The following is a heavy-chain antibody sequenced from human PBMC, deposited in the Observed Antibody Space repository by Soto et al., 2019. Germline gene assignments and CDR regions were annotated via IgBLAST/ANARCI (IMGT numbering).Heavy chain of an antibody. V-gene: IGHV1-46*03. J-gene: IGHJ6*03. Sequence: ASVKVSCKASGYTFTSYYMHWVRQAPGQGLEWMGIINPSGGSTSYAQKFQGRVTMTRDTSTSTVYMELSSLRSEDTAVYYCARGGVIAAAGRYYYYYYMDVWGKGTTVTVSS. D-gene: IGHD6-13*01. CDR2: INPSGGST. CDR1: GYTFTSYY. CDR3: ARGGVIAAAGRYYYYYYMDV.